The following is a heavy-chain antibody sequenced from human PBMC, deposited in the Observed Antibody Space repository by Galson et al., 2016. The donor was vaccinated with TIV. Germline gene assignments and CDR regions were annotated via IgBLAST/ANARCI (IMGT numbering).Heavy chain of an antibody. CDR2: ITSGRSGHT. CDR3: ARGLYGGYGPFAY. CDR1: GFTFGSYA. Sequence: SLRLSCAASGFTFGSYAMNWVRQAPGKGLEWISYITSGRSGHTQYAESVRGRFTISRDNAKNSVYLQMNSLRADDTAVYYCARGLYGGYGPFAYWGQGSLVTVSS. J-gene: IGHJ4*02. D-gene: IGHD5-12*01. V-gene: IGHV3-21*05.